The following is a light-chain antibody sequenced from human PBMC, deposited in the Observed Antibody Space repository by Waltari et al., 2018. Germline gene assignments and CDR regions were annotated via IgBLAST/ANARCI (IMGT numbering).Light chain of an antibody. CDR2: GNN. CDR1: SSNIGINY. V-gene: IGLV1-47*01. J-gene: IGLJ3*02. CDR3: AAWDDSLYWV. Sequence: QSVLTQPPSASGTPGQRVTISCSGSSSNIGINYVYWYQQLPGTPPKLLIYGNNQRPPGVPDRFSGSQSGTSASLAISGLRSEDEADYYCAAWDDSLYWVFGGGTKLTVL.